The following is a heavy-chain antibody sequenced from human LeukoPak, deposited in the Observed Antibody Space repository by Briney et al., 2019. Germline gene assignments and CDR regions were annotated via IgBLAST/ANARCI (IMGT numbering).Heavy chain of an antibody. V-gene: IGHV1-2*02. CDR2: INPNSGGT. CDR1: GGTFSSYA. CDR3: ARDLYNRAVYYDFWSGHFGFDY. D-gene: IGHD3-3*01. Sequence: ASVKVSCKASGGTFSSYAISWVRQAPGQGLEWMGWINPNSGGTNYAQKFQGRVTMTRDTSISTAYMELSRLRSDDTAVYYCARDLYNRAVYYDFWSGHFGFDYWGQGTLVTVSS. J-gene: IGHJ4*02.